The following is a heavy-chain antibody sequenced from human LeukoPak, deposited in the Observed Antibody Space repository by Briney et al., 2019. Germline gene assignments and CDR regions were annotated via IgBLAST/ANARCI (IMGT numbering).Heavy chain of an antibody. D-gene: IGHD5-12*01. CDR1: GFTLSNYW. J-gene: IGHJ5*02. CDR3: ARGYSHNSGGWLDP. CDR2: INEPGTWP. Sequence: SGGSLRLSCAASGFTLSNYWVHWVRQAPGEGLVWVSRINEPGTWPTYEDSVKGRLTISRDNSNSTLYLHISGLRDEDTAVYYCARGYSHNSGGWLDPWGQGTLVTVSS. V-gene: IGHV3-74*03.